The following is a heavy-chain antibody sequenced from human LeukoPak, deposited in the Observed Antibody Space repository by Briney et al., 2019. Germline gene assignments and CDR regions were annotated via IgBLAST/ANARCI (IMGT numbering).Heavy chain of an antibody. D-gene: IGHD7-27*01. CDR2: IDYSGSTI. V-gene: IGHV3-48*03. CDR1: GFTFSSYE. J-gene: IGHJ3*02. Sequence: GGSLRLSCAASGFTFSSYEMNWVRQAPGKGLEWVSYIDYSGSTIYYADSVKGRFTISRDNSKNTLYLQMNSLRAEDTAVYYCARGGLGIGDFDIWGQGTMVTVSS. CDR3: ARGGLGIGDFDI.